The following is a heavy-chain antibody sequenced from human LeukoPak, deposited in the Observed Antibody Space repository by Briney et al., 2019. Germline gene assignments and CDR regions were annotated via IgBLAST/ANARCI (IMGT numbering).Heavy chain of an antibody. J-gene: IGHJ4*02. CDR1: GYTFTSYY. CDR3: ARGPRDSSGWYYYFDY. Sequence: ASVKVSCKASGYTFTSYYMHWVRQAPGQGREWMGIINPSGGSASYAQKFQGRVTITRDMSTRTVYMELSSLRSEDTAVYYCARGPRDSSGWYYYFDYWGQGTLVTVSS. D-gene: IGHD6-19*01. CDR2: INPSGGSA. V-gene: IGHV1-46*01.